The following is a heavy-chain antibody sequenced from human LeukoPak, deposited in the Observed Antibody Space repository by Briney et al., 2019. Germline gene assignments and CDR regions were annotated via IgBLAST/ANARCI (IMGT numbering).Heavy chain of an antibody. Sequence: PSETLSLTCAVYGGSFSGYYWSWIRQPPGKGLEWIGEINHSGSTNYNPSLKSRVTISVDTSKNQFSLKLSSVTAADTAVYYCARCYQLLCYWSDPWGQGTLVTVSS. CDR2: INHSGST. J-gene: IGHJ5*02. CDR3: ARCYQLLCYWSDP. D-gene: IGHD2-2*01. CDR1: GGSFSGYY. V-gene: IGHV4-34*01.